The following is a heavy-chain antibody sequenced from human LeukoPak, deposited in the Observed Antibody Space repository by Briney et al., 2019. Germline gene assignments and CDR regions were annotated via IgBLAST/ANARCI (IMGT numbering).Heavy chain of an antibody. CDR2: IVAGSDNT. J-gene: IGHJ4*02. D-gene: IGHD6-13*01. V-gene: IGHV1-58*01. Sequence: GTSVKVSCKASGFTFTSRSAVQWVRQARGQRLEWIGWIVAGSDNTNYAQKFQERVTITRDMSTSTAYMELSSLRSEDTAVYYCAAPYSSTWFDYWGQGTLVTVSS. CDR1: GFTFTSRSA. CDR3: AAPYSSTWFDY.